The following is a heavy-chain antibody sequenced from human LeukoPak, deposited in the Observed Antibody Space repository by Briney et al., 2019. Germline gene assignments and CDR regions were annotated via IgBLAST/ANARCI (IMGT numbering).Heavy chain of an antibody. CDR2: ISWNSGSI. D-gene: IGHD2-2*01. V-gene: IGHV3-9*01. J-gene: IGHJ5*02. CDR3: ATLEPVVPAPLMRFDP. Sequence: GGSLRLSCAASGFTFDDYAMHWVRQAPGKGLEWVSGISWNSGSIGYADSVKGRFTISRDNAKNSLYLQMNSLRAEDTALYYCATLEPVVPAPLMRFDPWGQGTLVTVSS. CDR1: GFTFDDYA.